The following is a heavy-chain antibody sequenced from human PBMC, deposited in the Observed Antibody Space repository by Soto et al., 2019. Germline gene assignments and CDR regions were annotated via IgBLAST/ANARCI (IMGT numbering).Heavy chain of an antibody. V-gene: IGHV6-1*01. Sequence: PSQTLSLTCAISGASVSSKGAAWNSIRQSPSRGLEWLGRTYYRSKWYNDYAVSVKSRITINPDTSKNQFSLHLNSVTPEGTAVYYCATFLSTTSPDVWGEGTTVTVSS. CDR1: GASVSSKGAA. CDR3: ATFLSTTSPDV. CDR2: TYYRSKWYN. D-gene: IGHD2-2*01. J-gene: IGHJ6*04.